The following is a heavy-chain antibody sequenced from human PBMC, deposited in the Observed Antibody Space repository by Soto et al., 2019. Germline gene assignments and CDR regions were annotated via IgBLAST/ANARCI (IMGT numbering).Heavy chain of an antibody. J-gene: IGHJ5*02. V-gene: IGHV6-1*01. Sequence: SQTLSLTCAISGDSVSSNSAAWNWIRRSPSRGLEWLGRTYYRSKWYNDYAVSVKSRITINPDTSKNQFSLQLNSVTPEDTAVYYCAMALKQYRAFDPWGQGTLVTVSS. CDR1: GDSVSSNSAA. D-gene: IGHD4-4*01. CDR2: TYYRSKWYN. CDR3: AMALKQYRAFDP.